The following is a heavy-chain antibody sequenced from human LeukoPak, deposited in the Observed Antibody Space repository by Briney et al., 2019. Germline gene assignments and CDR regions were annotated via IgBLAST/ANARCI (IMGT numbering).Heavy chain of an antibody. V-gene: IGHV4-59*08. CDR3: ARHVREHSSLGY. J-gene: IGHJ4*02. Sequence: IPSETLSLTCTVSGGSISSYYWSWIRQPPGKGLEWIGYIYYSGSTNYNPSLKSRVTISVDTSKNQFSLKLSSVTAADTAVYYCARHVREHSSLGYWGQGTLVTVSS. CDR2: IYYSGST. CDR1: GGSISSYY. D-gene: IGHD6-6*01.